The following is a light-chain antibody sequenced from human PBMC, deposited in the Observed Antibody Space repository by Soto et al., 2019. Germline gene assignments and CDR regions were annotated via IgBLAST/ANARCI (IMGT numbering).Light chain of an antibody. CDR2: TSF. CDR1: QDISSY. Sequence: DIQMTQSPSTLSASVGDRVTITCRASQDISSYLAWYQQKPGRAPELLIHTSFTLYSGVPSRFSGTGSGTDFTLTISSLQPEDFATYFCQQAFSAEWTFGQGTKVDIK. CDR3: QQAFSAEWT. J-gene: IGKJ1*01. V-gene: IGKV1-39*01.